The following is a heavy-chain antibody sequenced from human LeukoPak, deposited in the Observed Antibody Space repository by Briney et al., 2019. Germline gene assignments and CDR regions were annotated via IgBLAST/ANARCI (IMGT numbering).Heavy chain of an antibody. CDR1: GFTFSSYA. CDR2: ISGSGGST. CDR3: ARGSYYDVESDY. V-gene: IGHV3-23*01. D-gene: IGHD1-26*01. J-gene: IGHJ4*02. Sequence: GGSLRLSCAASGFTFSSYAMSWVRQAPGKGLEWVSAISGSGGSTYYADSVKGRFTISRDNSKNTLYLRMNSLRAEDTAVYYCARGSYYDVESDYWGQGTLVTVSS.